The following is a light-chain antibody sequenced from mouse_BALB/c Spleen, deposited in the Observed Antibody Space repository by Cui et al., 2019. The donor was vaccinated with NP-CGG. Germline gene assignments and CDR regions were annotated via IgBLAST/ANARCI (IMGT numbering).Light chain of an antibody. Sequence: QAVVTQEAALSTSPGETVTLTCRSSSGAVTTSNYANWVQGKPDHLFTGLIGGTNNRAPGVPARFSGSMIGDKAALTITGAQTEDEAIYFCALWYSNHWVFGGGTKVTVL. CDR1: SGAVTTSNY. V-gene: IGLV1*01. CDR2: GTN. J-gene: IGLJ1*01. CDR3: ALWYSNHWV.